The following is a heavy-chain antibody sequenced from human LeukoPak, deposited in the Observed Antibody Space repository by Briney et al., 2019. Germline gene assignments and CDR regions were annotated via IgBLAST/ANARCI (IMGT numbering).Heavy chain of an antibody. D-gene: IGHD6-19*01. Sequence: SQTLSLTCAISGDSVSSKSVVWNWIRQSPSRGLEWLGRTYYRSKWYNDYAVSVKSRITINPDTSKNQFSLQLNSVTPEDTAVYYCARAVAGTHFFGSWGQGTLVTVSS. J-gene: IGHJ4*02. CDR1: GDSVSSKSVV. V-gene: IGHV6-1*01. CDR2: TYYRSKWYN. CDR3: ARAVAGTHFFGS.